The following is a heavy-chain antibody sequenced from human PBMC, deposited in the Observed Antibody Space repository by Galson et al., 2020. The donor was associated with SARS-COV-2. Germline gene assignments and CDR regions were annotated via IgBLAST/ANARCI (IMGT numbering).Heavy chain of an antibody. CDR3: ASVFSLTATPV. J-gene: IGHJ4*02. Sequence: ASETLSLTCAVSGYSISSGFYWAWIRQPPGKGLEWIGSIYQDGSTYYSPSLKSRVTISSDAPKNQFFLQLTSVTAADTAVYSCASVFSLTATPVWGQGTLVTVSS. V-gene: IGHV4-38-2*01. D-gene: IGHD2-15*01. CDR2: IYQDGST. CDR1: GYSISSGFY.